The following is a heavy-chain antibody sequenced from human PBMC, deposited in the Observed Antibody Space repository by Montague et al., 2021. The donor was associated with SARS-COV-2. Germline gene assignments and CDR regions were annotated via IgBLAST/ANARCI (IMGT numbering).Heavy chain of an antibody. J-gene: IGHJ1*01. CDR1: GGSISSSSYY. Sequence: SETLSLTCTVSGGSISSSSYYWGWIRQPPGKGLEWIGSIYYSGSTYYNPSLKSRVTISVDTSKNQFSLKLSSVTAADTAVYYCARDESLAAAVSTHLMYYYDSSDSDWGQGTLVTVSS. V-gene: IGHV4-39*02. CDR2: IYYSGST. CDR3: ARDESLAAAVSTHLMYYYDSSDSD. D-gene: IGHD3-22*01.